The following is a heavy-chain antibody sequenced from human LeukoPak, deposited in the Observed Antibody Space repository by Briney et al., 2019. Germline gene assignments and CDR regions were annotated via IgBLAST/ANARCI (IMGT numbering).Heavy chain of an antibody. CDR1: GGSISSYD. V-gene: IGHV4-4*07. CDR3: AREGLVRQWLVPQKTEYNWFDP. CDR2: IHTSGST. Sequence: KPSETLSLTWTVSGGSISSYDWGWIRQPAGKGLEWIGRIHTSGSTNYNPSLKSRVTMSVDTSKNQFSLQLNSVTPEDTAVYYCAREGLVRQWLVPQKTEYNWFDPWGQGTLVTVSS. J-gene: IGHJ5*02. D-gene: IGHD6-19*01.